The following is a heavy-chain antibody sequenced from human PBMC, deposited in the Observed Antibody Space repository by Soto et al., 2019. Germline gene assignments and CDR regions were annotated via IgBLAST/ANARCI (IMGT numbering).Heavy chain of an antibody. D-gene: IGHD2-2*01. J-gene: IGHJ4*02. CDR3: VRDTMRASAAASLDY. V-gene: IGHV3-48*03. CDR2: ISVSGNII. CDR1: GFTFSTYE. Sequence: GGSLRLSCAASGFTFSTYEFNWVRQAPGRGLEWISYISVSGNIIKYAESVKGRFTIPRDNAENSLHLHMSNLRVDDTALYFCVRDTMRASAAASLDYWGQGTQVTVSS.